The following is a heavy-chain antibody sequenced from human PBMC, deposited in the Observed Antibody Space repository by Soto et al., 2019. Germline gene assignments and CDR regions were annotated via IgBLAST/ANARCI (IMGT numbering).Heavy chain of an antibody. J-gene: IGHJ4*02. Sequence: PSETLSLTCAVSGDSISSSNWWSWVRQPPGKGLEWIGEIYHSGSTNYNPSLKSRVTISVDTSKNQFSLKLSSVTAADTAVYYCARGMTTVTTFDYWGQGTLVTVSS. V-gene: IGHV4-4*02. CDR1: GDSISSSNW. CDR3: ARGMTTVTTFDY. D-gene: IGHD4-17*01. CDR2: IYHSGST.